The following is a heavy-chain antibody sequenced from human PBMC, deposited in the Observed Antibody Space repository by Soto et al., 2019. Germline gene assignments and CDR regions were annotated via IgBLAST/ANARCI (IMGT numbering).Heavy chain of an antibody. CDR2: ISGSGGST. CDR1: GFTFSSYA. Sequence: EVQLLESGGGLVQPGGSLRLSCAASGFTFSSYAMSWVRQAPGKGLEWVSAISGSGGSTYYADSVKGRFTISRDNPKNTLYLQMNSLRAEDTAVYCCAKSMISRQAFDYWGQGTLVTVSS. D-gene: IGHD3-22*01. J-gene: IGHJ4*02. CDR3: AKSMISRQAFDY. V-gene: IGHV3-23*01.